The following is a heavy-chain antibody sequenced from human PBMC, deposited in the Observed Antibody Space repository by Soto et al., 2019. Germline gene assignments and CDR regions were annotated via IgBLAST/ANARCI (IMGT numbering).Heavy chain of an antibody. CDR2: IYYSGST. V-gene: IGHV4-61*01. CDR1: GGSVSNGFHY. CDR3: ARRPATAFYYFDY. Sequence: QVQLQESGPGLVKPSETLSLTCTVSGGSVSNGFHYWSWIRQPPGKGLEWIGNIYYSGSTNYNPSLKSRVTISVDTSKNQFSLKLNSVTAADTAVYYCARRPATAFYYFDYWGQGTLVTVSS. J-gene: IGHJ4*02. D-gene: IGHD2-21*02.